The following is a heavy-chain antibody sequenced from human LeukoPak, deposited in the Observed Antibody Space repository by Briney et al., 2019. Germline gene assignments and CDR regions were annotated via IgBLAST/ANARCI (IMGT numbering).Heavy chain of an antibody. CDR3: ASRDSGSYGSFDY. V-gene: IGHV3-21*01. D-gene: IGHD1-26*01. J-gene: IGHJ4*02. CDR2: ISRSSSYI. Sequence: GGSLGLSCAASGFTFSNYVIHWVRQAPGKGLEWVSSISRSSSYIYYADSVKGRFTISRDNAKNSLYLQMNSLRAEDTAVYYCASRDSGSYGSFDYWGQGTLVTVSS. CDR1: GFTFSNYV.